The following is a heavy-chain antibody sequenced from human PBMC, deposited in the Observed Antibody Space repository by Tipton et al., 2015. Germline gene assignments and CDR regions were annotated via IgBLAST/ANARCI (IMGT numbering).Heavy chain of an antibody. J-gene: IGHJ6*02. Sequence: TLSLTCTVSGDSVSSDNYYWSWIRQPPGKGLEWIGDFYNTGSTINNPSLKSRVTMSLDTSNNQFSLRLNSVTAADTAVYYCARNLREVPSYYYYGMDVWGQGTTVTVSS. D-gene: IGHD1-26*01. CDR2: FYNTGST. CDR1: GDSVSSDNYY. V-gene: IGHV4-61*01. CDR3: ARNLREVPSYYYYGMDV.